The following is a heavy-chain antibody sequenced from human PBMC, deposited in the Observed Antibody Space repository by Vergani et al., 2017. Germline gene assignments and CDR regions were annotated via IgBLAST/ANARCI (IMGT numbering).Heavy chain of an antibody. Sequence: QLQLQESGPGLVKPSATLSLTCSVSGASIRSSNYYWGWIRQPPGKGLWWIASIYYGGSTYYTPSLNSRVTISVYTSKNHFSLKLSSVTAADTAVYFCARHSTVEWLVKLGWIDPWGKGILVTVSS. CDR3: ARHSTVEWLVKLGWIDP. D-gene: IGHD6-19*01. CDR2: IYYGGST. J-gene: IGHJ5*02. CDR1: GASIRSSNYY. V-gene: IGHV4-39*01.